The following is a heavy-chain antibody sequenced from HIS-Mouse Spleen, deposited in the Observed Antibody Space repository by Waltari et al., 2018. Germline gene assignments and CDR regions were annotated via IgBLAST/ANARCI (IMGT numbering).Heavy chain of an antibody. D-gene: IGHD6-25*01. Sequence: EVQLVESGGGLVKPGGSLRLSCAASGFTFSNASMSWFRQAPGKGLEWVGRIKSKTDGGTTDYAAPVKGRFTISRDDSKNTLYLQMNSLKTEDTAVYYCTTDDFLAAPPLWGQGTLVTVSS. J-gene: IGHJ4*02. CDR3: TTDDFLAAPPL. V-gene: IGHV3-15*01. CDR1: GFTFSNAS. CDR2: IKSKTDGGTT.